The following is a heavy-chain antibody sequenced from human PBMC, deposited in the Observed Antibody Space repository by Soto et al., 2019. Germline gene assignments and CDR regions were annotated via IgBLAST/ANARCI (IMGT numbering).Heavy chain of an antibody. J-gene: IGHJ4*02. CDR2: ISSSSSTI. V-gene: IGHV3-48*02. Sequence: EVQLVESGGGLVQPGGSLRLSCAASGFTFSSSSMNWVRQAPGKGPEWVSYISSSSSTINYADSVRGRFTISRDNAKNSLFLQKNSLRDDDTAVYYCARVHYTGWFKVDYWGQGTLVTVSS. CDR3: ARVHYTGWFKVDY. D-gene: IGHD6-19*01. CDR1: GFTFSSSS.